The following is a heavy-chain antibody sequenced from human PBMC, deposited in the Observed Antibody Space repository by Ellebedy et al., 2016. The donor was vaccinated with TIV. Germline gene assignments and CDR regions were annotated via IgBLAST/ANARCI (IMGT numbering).Heavy chain of an antibody. J-gene: IGHJ4*02. CDR3: AKGRGGGSDTSAPRYYFDY. CDR2: IVGSGA. V-gene: IGHV3-23*01. Sequence: PGGSLRLSCAASGFTFSPYAMAWVRKAPGKGLEWVSGIVGSGAQKYADSVKGRFTISRDNSKRTVDLQMNSLRAEDTAVYYCAKGRGGGSDTSAPRYYFDYWGLGTLVTVSS. CDR1: GFTFSPYA. D-gene: IGHD3-22*01.